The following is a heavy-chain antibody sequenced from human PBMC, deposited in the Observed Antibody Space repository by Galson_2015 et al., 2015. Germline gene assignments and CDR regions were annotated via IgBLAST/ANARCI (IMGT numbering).Heavy chain of an antibody. CDR1: GFTFSSYS. CDR2: ISSSSSYI. V-gene: IGHV3-21*01. Sequence: SLRLSCAASGFTFSSYSMNWVRQAPGKGLEWVSSISSSSSYIYYADSVKGRFTISRDNAKNSLYLQMNSLRAEDTAVYYCARDLFHSGSYGLYYFDYWGQGTLVTVSS. D-gene: IGHD1-26*01. CDR3: ARDLFHSGSYGLYYFDY. J-gene: IGHJ4*02.